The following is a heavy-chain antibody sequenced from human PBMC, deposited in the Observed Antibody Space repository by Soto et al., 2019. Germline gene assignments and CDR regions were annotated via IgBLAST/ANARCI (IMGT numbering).Heavy chain of an antibody. CDR2: INPNSGGT. Sequence: GASVKVSCKASGYTFTGYYMHWVRQAPGQGLEWMGRINPNSGGTNYAQKFQGWVTMTRDTSISTAYMELSRLRSDDTAVYYCARVMAAAGTDHYYGMDVWGQGTTVTVSS. J-gene: IGHJ6*02. V-gene: IGHV1-2*04. CDR3: ARVMAAAGTDHYYGMDV. D-gene: IGHD6-13*01. CDR1: GYTFTGYY.